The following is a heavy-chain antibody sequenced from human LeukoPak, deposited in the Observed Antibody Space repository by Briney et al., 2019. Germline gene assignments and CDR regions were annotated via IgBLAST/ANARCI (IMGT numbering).Heavy chain of an antibody. CDR2: IIPIFGTA. D-gene: IGHD5-18*01. V-gene: IGHV1-69*13. Sequence: ASVNVSCKASGGTFSSYAISWVRQAPGQGLEWMGGIIPIFGTANYAQKFQGRVTITADESTSTAYMELSSLRSEDTAVYYCARSRIQLWLRNYYYYMDVWGKGTTVTVSS. J-gene: IGHJ6*03. CDR3: ARSRIQLWLRNYYYYMDV. CDR1: GGTFSSYA.